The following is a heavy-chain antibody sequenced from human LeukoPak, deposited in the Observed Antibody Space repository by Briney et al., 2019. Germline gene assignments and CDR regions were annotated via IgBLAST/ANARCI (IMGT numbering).Heavy chain of an antibody. CDR3: AKVAPAYYYDSSGYYPDY. Sequence: GGSLRLSCAASGFTFSSYAMSWVRQAPGKGLEWVSAISGSGGSTYYADSVKGRFTISRDNSKSTLYLQMNSLRAEDTAVYYCAKVAPAYYYDSSGYYPDYWGQGTLVTVSS. CDR2: ISGSGGST. D-gene: IGHD3-22*01. V-gene: IGHV3-23*01. CDR1: GFTFSSYA. J-gene: IGHJ4*02.